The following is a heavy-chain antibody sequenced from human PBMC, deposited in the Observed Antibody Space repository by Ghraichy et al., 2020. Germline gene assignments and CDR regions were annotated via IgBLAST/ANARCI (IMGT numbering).Heavy chain of an antibody. CDR1: GFTFSNAW. D-gene: IGHD2-21*01. Sequence: GSLRLSCAASGFTFSNAWMSWVRQAPGKGLEWVGRIKSKTDGGTTDYAAPVKGRFTISRDDSKNTLYLQMNSLKTEDTAVYYCTTDIRVTPILYYYYYMDVWGKGTTVTVSS. CDR3: TTDIRVTPILYYYYYMDV. V-gene: IGHV3-15*01. CDR2: IKSKTDGGTT. J-gene: IGHJ6*03.